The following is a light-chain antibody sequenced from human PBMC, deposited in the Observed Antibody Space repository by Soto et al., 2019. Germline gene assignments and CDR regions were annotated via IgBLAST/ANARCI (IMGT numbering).Light chain of an antibody. CDR3: QQSYNTPRA. Sequence: DIQMTQSPSSLSASVGDRVTITCRASQSISGYLNWYQQKPGKAPTLLIYAASSLQSGVPSRFSGSGSGTDFSLTITNLQPEDFATYYCQQSYNTPRAFGQGTKVEIK. V-gene: IGKV1-39*01. CDR1: QSISGY. CDR2: AAS. J-gene: IGKJ1*01.